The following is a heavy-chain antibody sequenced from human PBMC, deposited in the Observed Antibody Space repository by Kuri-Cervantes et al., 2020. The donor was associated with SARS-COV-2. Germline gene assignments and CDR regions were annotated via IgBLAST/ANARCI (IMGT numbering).Heavy chain of an antibody. CDR3: ARKIAAMDGQNWFDP. J-gene: IGHJ5*02. Sequence: GESLKISCAASGFTFSSYAMHWVRQAPGKGLEWVAVISYDGSNKYYADSVKGRFTISRDNSKNTLYLQMNSLRAEDTAIYYCARKIAAMDGQNWFDPWGLGTQVTVSS. CDR1: GFTFSSYA. D-gene: IGHD2-2*01. CDR2: ISYDGSNK. V-gene: IGHV3-30-3*01.